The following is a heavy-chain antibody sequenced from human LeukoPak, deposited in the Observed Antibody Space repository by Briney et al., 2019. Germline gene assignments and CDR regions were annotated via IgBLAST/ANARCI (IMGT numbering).Heavy chain of an antibody. J-gene: IGHJ4*02. D-gene: IGHD5-18*01. CDR3: ARVPGYSYGPFDY. V-gene: IGHV4-4*08. Sequence: ETLSLTCTVSGGSINSYYWSWIRQPPGKGLERIRRIYTSGSTNYNPSLKSRVTISVDTSKNQFSLKLSSVTAADTAVYYCARVPGYSYGPFDYWGQGTLVTVSS. CDR1: GGSINSYY. CDR2: IYTSGST.